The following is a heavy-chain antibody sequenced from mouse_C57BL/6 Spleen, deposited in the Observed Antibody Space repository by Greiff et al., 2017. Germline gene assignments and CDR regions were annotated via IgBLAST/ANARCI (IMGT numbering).Heavy chain of an antibody. J-gene: IGHJ4*01. D-gene: IGHD1-1*01. Sequence: EVQLQQSGPELVKPGASVKIPCKASGYTFTDYNMDWVKQSHGKSLEWIGDINPNNGGTIYNQKFKGKATLTVDKSSSTAYMELHSLTSEDTAVYYCARESIYYGSSYGGHYYAMDYWGQGTSVTVSS. V-gene: IGHV1-18*01. CDR2: INPNNGGT. CDR3: ARESIYYGSSYGGHYYAMDY. CDR1: GYTFTDYN.